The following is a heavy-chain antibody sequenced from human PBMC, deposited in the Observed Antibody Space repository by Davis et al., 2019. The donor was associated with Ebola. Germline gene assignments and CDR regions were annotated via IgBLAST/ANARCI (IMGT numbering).Heavy chain of an antibody. D-gene: IGHD3-3*01. CDR3: ARGRVFGSAFDI. J-gene: IGHJ3*02. CDR2: INHSGST. CDR1: GGSFSGYY. V-gene: IGHV4-34*01. Sequence: MPSETLSLTCAVYGGSFSGYYWSWIRQPPGKGLEWIGEINHSGSTKYNPSLKSRVTVSVDTSKNQFSLKLTSVIAADTAVYYCARGRVFGSAFDIWGQGTMVTVSS.